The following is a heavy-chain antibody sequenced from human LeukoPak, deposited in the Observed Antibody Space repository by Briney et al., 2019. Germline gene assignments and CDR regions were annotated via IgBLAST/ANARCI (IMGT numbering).Heavy chain of an antibody. Sequence: GESLKISCKASGYYFNTYWIGWVRQMPGKGLEWMGIIYPADSDTRYSPSFQGQVTISADKSINTAYLQWSSLGASDTAMYFCARRPLCSTSSCYDFDYWGQGTLVTVSS. CDR2: IYPADSDT. J-gene: IGHJ4*02. D-gene: IGHD2-2*01. V-gene: IGHV5-51*01. CDR3: ARRPLCSTSSCYDFDY. CDR1: GYYFNTYW.